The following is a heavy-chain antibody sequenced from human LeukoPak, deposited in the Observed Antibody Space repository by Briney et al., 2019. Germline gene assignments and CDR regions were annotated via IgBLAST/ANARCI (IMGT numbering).Heavy chain of an antibody. CDR3: ARDHYYGSGSYSVDP. D-gene: IGHD3-10*01. CDR2: INPNSGGT. V-gene: IGHV1-2*02. Sequence: ASVKVSCKASGYTFTSYAMNWVRQAPGQGLEWMGWINPNSGGTNYAQKFQGRVTMTRDTSISTAYMELSRLRSDDTAVYYCARDHYYGSGSYSVDPWGQGTLVTVSS. J-gene: IGHJ5*02. CDR1: GYTFTSYA.